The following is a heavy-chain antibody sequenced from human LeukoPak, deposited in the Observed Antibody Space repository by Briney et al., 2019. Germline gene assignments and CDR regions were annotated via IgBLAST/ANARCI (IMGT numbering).Heavy chain of an antibody. V-gene: IGHV1-2*02. CDR2: INPNSGGT. Sequence: ASVKVSCKASGYTFTCYYMHWVRQAPGQGLEWMGWINPNSGGTNYAQKFQGRVTMTRDTSISTAYMELSRLRSDDTAVYYCARNTAMSNYYYYYMDVWGKGTTVTISS. D-gene: IGHD5-18*01. CDR1: GYTFTCYY. CDR3: ARNTAMSNYYYYYMDV. J-gene: IGHJ6*03.